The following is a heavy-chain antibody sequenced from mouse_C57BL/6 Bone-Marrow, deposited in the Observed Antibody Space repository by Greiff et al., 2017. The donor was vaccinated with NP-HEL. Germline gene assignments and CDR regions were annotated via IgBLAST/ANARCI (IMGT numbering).Heavy chain of an antibody. CDR3: ARRDDGYFSRFAY. CDR1: GFTFSDYY. CDR2: ISNGGGST. V-gene: IGHV5-12*01. Sequence: VMLVESGGGLVQPGGSLKLSCAASGFTFSDYYMYWVRQTPEKRLEWVAYISNGGGSTYYPDTVKGRFTISRDNAKNTLYLQMSRLKSEDTAMYYCARRDDGYFSRFAYWGQGTLVTVSA. J-gene: IGHJ3*01. D-gene: IGHD2-3*01.